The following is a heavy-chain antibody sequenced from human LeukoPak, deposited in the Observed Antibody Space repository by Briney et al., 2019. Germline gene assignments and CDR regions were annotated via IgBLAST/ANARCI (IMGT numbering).Heavy chain of an antibody. D-gene: IGHD1-1*01. CDR3: ARDPRTVRI. CDR2: ITSSSSYI. CDR1: GFTFSSYN. J-gene: IGHJ4*02. V-gene: IGHV3-21*06. Sequence: GGSLRLSCAASGFTFSSYNMNWVRQAPGKGLEWVSSITSSSSYIYYADSVKGRFTISRDNAKNSLYLQMDSLRVEDTAIYYCARDPRTVRIWGQGTLVTVSS.